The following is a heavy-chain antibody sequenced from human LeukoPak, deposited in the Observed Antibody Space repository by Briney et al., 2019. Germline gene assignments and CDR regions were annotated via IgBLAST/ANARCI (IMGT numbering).Heavy chain of an antibody. CDR2: ISGSGGST. V-gene: IGHV3-23*01. CDR3: AKVRVWSSSWYRDAFDI. J-gene: IGHJ3*02. CDR1: GFTFSSYA. Sequence: PGGSLRLSCAASGFTFSSYAMSWVRQAPGKGLEWVSAISGSGGSTYYADSVKGRFTISRDNSKNTLYLQMNSLRAEDTAVYYCAKVRVWSSSWYRDAFDIWGQGTMVTVSS. D-gene: IGHD6-13*01.